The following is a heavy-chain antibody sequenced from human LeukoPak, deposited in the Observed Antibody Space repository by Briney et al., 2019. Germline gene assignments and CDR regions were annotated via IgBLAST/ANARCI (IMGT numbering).Heavy chain of an antibody. V-gene: IGHV3-48*03. J-gene: IGHJ3*02. Sequence: GGSLRLSCAASGFTFSSYEMNWVRQAPGKGLEWVSYISSSGSTIYYADSVRGRFTISRDNAKNSLYLQMNSLRAEDTAVYYCAREFGLRYFDWLLWGAFDIWGQGTMVTVSS. CDR3: AREFGLRYFDWLLWGAFDI. D-gene: IGHD3-9*01. CDR1: GFTFSSYE. CDR2: ISSSGSTI.